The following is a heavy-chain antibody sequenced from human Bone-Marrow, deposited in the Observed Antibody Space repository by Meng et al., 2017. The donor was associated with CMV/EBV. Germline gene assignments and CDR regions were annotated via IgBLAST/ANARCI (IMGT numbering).Heavy chain of an antibody. V-gene: IGHV4-39*02. Sequence: GSLRLSCTVSGGSISSSSYYWGWIRQPPGKGLEWIGSIYYSGSTYYNPSLKSRVTISVDTSKNQFSLKLSSVTAADTAVYYCAREARMDGMDVWGQGTTVTVSS. CDR2: IYYSGST. CDR1: GGSISSSSYY. J-gene: IGHJ6*02. D-gene: IGHD1-26*01. CDR3: AREARMDGMDV.